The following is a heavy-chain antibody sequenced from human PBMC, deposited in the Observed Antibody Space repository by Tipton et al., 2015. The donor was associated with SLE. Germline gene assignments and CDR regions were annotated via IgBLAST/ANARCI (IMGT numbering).Heavy chain of an antibody. Sequence: TLSLTCSVSGDSISSGGSYWNWIRQSPGKGLEWIACVCNSVSTNYDPSLKSRGTISVDTSKNHFSLELTSVTAADTAVYYCARQRLRLLSPLDAWGQGTTVTVS. V-gene: IGHV4-61*02. J-gene: IGHJ6*02. CDR1: GDSISSGGSY. CDR3: ARQRLRLLSPLDA. CDR2: VCNSVST. D-gene: IGHD3-10*01.